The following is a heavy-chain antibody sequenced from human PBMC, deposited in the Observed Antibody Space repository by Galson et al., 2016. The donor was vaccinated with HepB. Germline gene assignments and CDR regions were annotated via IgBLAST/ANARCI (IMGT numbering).Heavy chain of an antibody. Sequence: SLRLSCATSGITFSRYWMSWVRQAPGKGLEWVANIKEDGSEKNYVDSVRGRFTISRDNAKNSLYLQMNRLTADDTAVYYCARVPIWIAFDIWGQGTMVTVSS. CDR2: IKEDGSEK. CDR3: ARVPIWIAFDI. J-gene: IGHJ3*02. D-gene: IGHD2-2*03. V-gene: IGHV3-7*03. CDR1: GITFSRYW.